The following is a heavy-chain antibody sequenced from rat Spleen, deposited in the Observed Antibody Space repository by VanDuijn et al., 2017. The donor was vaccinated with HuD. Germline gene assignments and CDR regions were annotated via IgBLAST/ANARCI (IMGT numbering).Heavy chain of an antibody. CDR2: ISPSGGST. V-gene: IGHV5-27*01. CDR3: AKDKGYSSYVMDA. J-gene: IGHJ4*01. CDR1: GFTFSNYY. Sequence: EVQMVESGGGLVKPGRSLKLSCAASGFTFSNYYMAWVRQAPTKGLEWVASISPSGGSTYYPDSVKGRFTISRDNAKSTLYLQMDSLRSEDTATYYCAKDKGYSSYVMDAWGQGASVTVSS. D-gene: IGHD1-2*01.